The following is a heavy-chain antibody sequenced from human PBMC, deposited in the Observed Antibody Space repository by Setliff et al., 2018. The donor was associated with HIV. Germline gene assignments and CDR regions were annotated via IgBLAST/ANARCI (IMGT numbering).Heavy chain of an antibody. Sequence: SVKVSCKASGGNFRSYGISWVRQAPGQGLEWMGGIIPIFGTANYAQKFQGRVTITTDESTSTAYMELSSLRSEDTAVYYCASTSSTKTLPDAFDIWGQGTMVTVSS. V-gene: IGHV1-69*05. CDR1: GGNFRSYG. CDR2: IIPIFGTA. CDR3: ASTSSTKTLPDAFDI. J-gene: IGHJ3*02. D-gene: IGHD2-2*01.